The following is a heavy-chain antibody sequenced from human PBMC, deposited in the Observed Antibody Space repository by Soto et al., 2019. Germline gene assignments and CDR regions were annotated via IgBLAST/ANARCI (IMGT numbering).Heavy chain of an antibody. CDR3: ARGPYGVYVSGYFDL. J-gene: IGHJ2*01. D-gene: IGHD4-17*01. CDR1: GGSISSGDYY. Sequence: QVQLQESGPGLVKPSQTLSLTCTVSGGSISSGDYYWSWIRQPPGKGLEWIGYIYYSGSTYYNPSLEGRVTIPVDTSKHQFSLKLSSVTGADTAVYYCARGPYGVYVSGYFDLWGRGTLVTVSS. V-gene: IGHV4-30-4*01. CDR2: IYYSGST.